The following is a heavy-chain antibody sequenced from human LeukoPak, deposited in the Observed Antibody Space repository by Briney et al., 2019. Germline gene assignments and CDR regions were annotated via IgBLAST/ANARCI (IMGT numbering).Heavy chain of an antibody. CDR1: GYSFTSYW. D-gene: IGHD3-10*01. CDR3: ARHDFGEFHFDY. V-gene: IGHV5-10-1*01. CDR2: IDPSDSYT. Sequence: GESLKISCMGSGYSFTSYWISWVRQMPGKGLEWMGRIDPSDSYTKYSPSFQGHVTISADKSINTAYLQWSSLKASDTAMYYCARHDFGEFHFDYWGQGTLVTVSS. J-gene: IGHJ4*02.